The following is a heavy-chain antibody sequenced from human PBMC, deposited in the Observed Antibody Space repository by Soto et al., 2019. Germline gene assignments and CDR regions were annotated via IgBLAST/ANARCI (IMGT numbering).Heavy chain of an antibody. D-gene: IGHD2-2*02. CDR3: ARQGYCSSTACYTVDY. V-gene: IGHV5-51*01. Sequence: GESLKISCKGSGYTFTSYWIGWVRQLPGKGLEWMGIIYPGDSNTRYSPSFQGQVAISADKSISTAYLQWSSLKASDTAIYYCARQGYCSSTACYTVDYWGQGTLVTAPQ. CDR1: GYTFTSYW. J-gene: IGHJ4*02. CDR2: IYPGDSNT.